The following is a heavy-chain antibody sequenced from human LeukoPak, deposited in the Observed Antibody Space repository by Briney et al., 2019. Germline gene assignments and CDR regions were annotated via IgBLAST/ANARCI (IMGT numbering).Heavy chain of an antibody. J-gene: IGHJ6*03. Sequence: PGGSLRLSCAASGFTYSSYSMNWVRQAPGKVLEWVSYISSSSSTIYYADSVKGRFTISRDNAKNSLYLQMNSLRDEDTAVYYCARGSTSSGSGSYGMDVWGKGTTVTVSS. CDR3: ARGSTSSGSGSYGMDV. CDR2: ISSSSSTI. V-gene: IGHV3-48*02. CDR1: GFTYSSYS. D-gene: IGHD3-10*01.